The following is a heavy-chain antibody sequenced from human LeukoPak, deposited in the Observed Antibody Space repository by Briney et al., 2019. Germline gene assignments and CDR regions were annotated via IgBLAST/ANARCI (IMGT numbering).Heavy chain of an antibody. V-gene: IGHV3-43D*03. CDR3: AKAGLGVFGVPSYYYYMDV. Sequence: GGSLRLSCAASGFTFDDYAMNWVRQAPGKGLEWVSLISWDGGSTYYADSVKGRFTISRDNSKNSLYLQMNSLRAEDTALYYCAKAGLGVFGVPSYYYYMDVWGKGTTVTVSS. CDR2: ISWDGGST. D-gene: IGHD3-3*01. J-gene: IGHJ6*03. CDR1: GFTFDDYA.